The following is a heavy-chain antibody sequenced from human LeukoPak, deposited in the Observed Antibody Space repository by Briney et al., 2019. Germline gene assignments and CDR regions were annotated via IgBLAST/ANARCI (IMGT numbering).Heavy chain of an antibody. CDR2: ISSSSSAI. Sequence: GGSLRLSCAASGFTFSSYSMNWVRQAPGKGLEWVSFISSSSSAIYYADSVKGRFTISRDNAKNSLYLQMNSLRAEDTAVYHCARDRGGSYSAIDYWGQGTLVTVSS. CDR1: GFTFSSYS. J-gene: IGHJ4*02. V-gene: IGHV3-48*04. CDR3: ARDRGGSYSAIDY. D-gene: IGHD1-26*01.